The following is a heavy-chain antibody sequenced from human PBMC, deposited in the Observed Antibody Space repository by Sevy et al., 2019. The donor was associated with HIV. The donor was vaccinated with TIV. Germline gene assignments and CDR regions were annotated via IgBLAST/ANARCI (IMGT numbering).Heavy chain of an antibody. CDR3: TAGVGASDFDY. J-gene: IGHJ4*02. Sequence: GGSLRLSCIGSGFDFFNVWMTWVRQAPGKGLEWVGRIKSKTEGATRDFAAPVKGRLLISRDDSRNTVYLQMNSLKTEDTAVYYCTAGVGASDFDYWGQGTLVTVSS. CDR1: GFDFFNVW. V-gene: IGHV3-15*01. D-gene: IGHD1-26*01. CDR2: IKSKTEGATR.